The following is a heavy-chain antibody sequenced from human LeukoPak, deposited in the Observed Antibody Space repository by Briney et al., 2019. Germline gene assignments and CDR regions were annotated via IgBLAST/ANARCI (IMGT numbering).Heavy chain of an antibody. CDR3: ARNERYCSSTSCLDY. V-gene: IGHV4-31*03. CDR2: IYYSGST. Sequence: SETLSLTCTVSGGSISSGGYYWSWIRQPPGKGLEWIGYIYYSGSTYYNPSLKSRVTISVDTSKNQFSLKLSSVTAADTAVYYCARNERYCSSTSCLDYWGQGTLVTVSS. CDR1: GGSISSGGYY. D-gene: IGHD2-2*01. J-gene: IGHJ4*02.